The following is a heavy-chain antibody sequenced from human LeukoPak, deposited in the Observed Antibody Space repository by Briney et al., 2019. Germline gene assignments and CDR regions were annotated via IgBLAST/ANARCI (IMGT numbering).Heavy chain of an antibody. V-gene: IGHV1-2*02. CDR1: GYTFTGYY. Sequence: ASVKVSCKSSGYTFTGYYMHWVRQAPGQRLKWLGWINPNSGGTNYAQKFQGRVTMTRDTSISTAYMELSRLRSDDTAVYYCARVAFSGSYWGAFDYWGQGTLVTVSS. J-gene: IGHJ4*02. CDR2: INPNSGGT. D-gene: IGHD1-26*01. CDR3: ARVAFSGSYWGAFDY.